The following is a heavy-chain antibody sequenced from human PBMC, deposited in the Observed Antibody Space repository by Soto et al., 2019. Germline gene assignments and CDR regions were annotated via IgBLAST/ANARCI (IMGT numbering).Heavy chain of an antibody. D-gene: IGHD3-22*01. CDR1: GFTFSKYA. Sequence: EVQLLESGGGLVQPGGSLRLSCAASGFTFSKYALTWVRQAPGKGLEWVSVISGSGGSTYFEDSVKGRFTISRDNSKNTMYLQMSSLRAEDTAVYYCAKEYESSGYYPDYWGQGTLVTVSS. CDR3: AKEYESSGYYPDY. CDR2: ISGSGGST. V-gene: IGHV3-23*01. J-gene: IGHJ4*02.